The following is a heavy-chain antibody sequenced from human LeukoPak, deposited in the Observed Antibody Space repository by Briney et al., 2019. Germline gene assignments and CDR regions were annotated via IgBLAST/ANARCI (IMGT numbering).Heavy chain of an antibody. Sequence: GRSLRLSCAASGFTFSSYGMHWVRQAPGKGLEWVAVIWYDGSNKYYADSVKGRFTISRDNSKSTLYLQMNSLRAEDTAVYYCARGFCSTSCYTLYYYYGMDVWGQGTTVTVSS. CDR3: ARGFCSTSCYTLYYYYGMDV. J-gene: IGHJ6*02. CDR1: GFTFSSYG. CDR2: IWYDGSNK. V-gene: IGHV3-33*01. D-gene: IGHD2-2*02.